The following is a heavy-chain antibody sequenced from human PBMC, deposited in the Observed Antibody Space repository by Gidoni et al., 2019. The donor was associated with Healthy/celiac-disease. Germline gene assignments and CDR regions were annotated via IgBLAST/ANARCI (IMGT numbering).Heavy chain of an antibody. J-gene: IGHJ4*02. Sequence: EVQLLESGGGLVQPGGSLRLSCAASGFTFSSYAMSWVRQAPGKGLEWVSAISGSGGSTYYADSVKGRFTISRDNSKNTLYLQMNSLRAEDTAVYYCAKDLSLHYYGSGSYVDWGQGTLVTVSS. CDR1: GFTFSSYA. CDR2: ISGSGGST. D-gene: IGHD3-10*01. CDR3: AKDLSLHYYGSGSYVD. V-gene: IGHV3-23*01.